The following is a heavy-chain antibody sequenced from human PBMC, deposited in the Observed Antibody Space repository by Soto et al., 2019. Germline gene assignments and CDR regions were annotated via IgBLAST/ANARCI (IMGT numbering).Heavy chain of an antibody. Sequence: GGSLRLSCAASVFTFISYAMSWVRQAPGKGLEWVSAISGSGGSTYYADSVKGRFTISRDNSKNTLYLQMNSLRAEDTAVYYCAKVLGYYDILTGYPNFDYWGQGTLVTVSS. J-gene: IGHJ4*02. D-gene: IGHD3-9*01. CDR1: VFTFISYA. CDR3: AKVLGYYDILTGYPNFDY. CDR2: ISGSGGST. V-gene: IGHV3-23*01.